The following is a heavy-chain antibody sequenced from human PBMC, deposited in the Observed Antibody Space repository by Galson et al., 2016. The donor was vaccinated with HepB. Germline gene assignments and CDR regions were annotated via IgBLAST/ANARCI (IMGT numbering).Heavy chain of an antibody. V-gene: IGHV3-23*01. CDR2: MSGSGGDT. D-gene: IGHD3-16*01. Sequence: SLRLSCAASGFTFSSFGMAWVRQAPGKGLEWVSSMSGSGGDTYHADTVKGRFTISRDNSKNTLYLQMNSLRVEDTAVYYCAKDRHAIVGGVITYLDQWGQGALVTVSS. CDR3: AKDRHAIVGGVITYLDQ. CDR1: GFTFSSFG. J-gene: IGHJ4*02.